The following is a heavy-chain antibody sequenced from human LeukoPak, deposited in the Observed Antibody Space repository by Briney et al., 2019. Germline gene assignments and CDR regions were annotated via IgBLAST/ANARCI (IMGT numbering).Heavy chain of an antibody. CDR2: INAGNGNT. D-gene: IGHD4-23*01. CDR1: GFTFTSYA. CDR3: ARDGGGYGMDV. J-gene: IGHJ6*02. Sequence: GGSLRLSCAASGFTFTSYAMHWVRQAPGQRLEWMGWINAGNGNTRYSRKFQGRVTITRDTSASTAYMELSSLRSEDTAVYYCARDGGGYGMDVWGQGTTVTVSS. V-gene: IGHV1-3*01.